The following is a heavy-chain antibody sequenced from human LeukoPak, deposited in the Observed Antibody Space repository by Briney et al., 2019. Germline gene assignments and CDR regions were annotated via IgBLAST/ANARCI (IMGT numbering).Heavy chain of an antibody. Sequence: SETLSLTCTVSGGSISSYYWSWIRQPPGKGLEWIGYIYYSGSTNYNPSLKSRVTISVDTSKNQFSLKLSTVTAADTAVYYCARGGPLWFDPWGQGTLVTVSS. V-gene: IGHV4-59*01. CDR3: ARGGPLWFDP. CDR1: GGSISSYY. CDR2: IYYSGST. J-gene: IGHJ5*02.